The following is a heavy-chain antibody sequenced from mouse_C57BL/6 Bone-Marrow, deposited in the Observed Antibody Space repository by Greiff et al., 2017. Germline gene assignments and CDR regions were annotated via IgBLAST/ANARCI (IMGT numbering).Heavy chain of an antibody. J-gene: IGHJ4*01. D-gene: IGHD1-1*02. CDR3: ARGWSYARDY. CDR1: GYTFTSYW. CDR2: IDPSDSYT. Sequence: VQLQQPGAELVKPGASVKLSCKASGYTFTSYWMQWVKQRPGQGLEWIGEIDPSDSYTNYNQKFKGKATLTVDTSSSTAYMQLSSLTSEDSAVYYCARGWSYARDYWGQGTSVTVSS. V-gene: IGHV1-50*01.